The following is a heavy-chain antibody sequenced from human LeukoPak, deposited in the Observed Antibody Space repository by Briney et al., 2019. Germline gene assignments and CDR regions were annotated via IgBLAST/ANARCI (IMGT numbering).Heavy chain of an antibody. V-gene: IGHV3-20*04. Sequence: GGSLRLSCAASGLSFNDYYMNWIRQSPGKGLEWVSGINWNGGSTGYADSVKGRFTISRDNAKNSLYLQMNSLRAEDTALYYCARVDLGSSWYEYYFDYWGQGTLVTVSS. D-gene: IGHD6-13*01. CDR3: ARVDLGSSWYEYYFDY. CDR1: GLSFNDYY. CDR2: INWNGGST. J-gene: IGHJ4*02.